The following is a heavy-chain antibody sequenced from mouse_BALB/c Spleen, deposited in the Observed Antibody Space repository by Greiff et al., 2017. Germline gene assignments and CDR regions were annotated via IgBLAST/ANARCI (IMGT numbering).Heavy chain of an antibody. CDR1: GYTFTSYT. Sequence: VQLQQSAAELARPGASVKMSCKASGYTFTSYTMHWVKQRPGQGLEWIGYINPSSGYTEYNQKFKDKTTLTADKSSSTAYMQLSSLTSEDSAVYYCARYPYYYDYDEDYWGQGTTLTVSS. V-gene: IGHV1-4*02. CDR3: ARYPYYYDYDEDY. CDR2: INPSSGYT. D-gene: IGHD2-4*01. J-gene: IGHJ2*01.